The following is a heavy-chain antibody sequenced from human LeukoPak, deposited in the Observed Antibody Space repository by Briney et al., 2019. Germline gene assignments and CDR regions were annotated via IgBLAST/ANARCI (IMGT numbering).Heavy chain of an antibody. CDR2: VSSNGGTT. V-gene: IGHV3-23*01. CDR1: GFNFSRFA. Sequence: PGGSLRLSCAASGFNFSRFAVTWVRQAPGKGLEWVSAVSSNGGTTFHADSVKGRFTVSRDNSRNTLHLQMNSLRAEDTAVYYCAKNRDEMVRILYYFDYWGPGTLVTVSS. D-gene: IGHD2/OR15-2a*01. CDR3: AKNRDEMVRILYYFDY. J-gene: IGHJ4*02.